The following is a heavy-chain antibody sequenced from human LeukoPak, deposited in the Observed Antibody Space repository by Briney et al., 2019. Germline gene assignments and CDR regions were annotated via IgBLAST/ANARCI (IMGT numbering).Heavy chain of an antibody. Sequence: PEGSLRLSCAASGFTFSSYGMHWVRQAPGKGLEWVAFIRYDGSNKYYADSVKGRFTISRDNSKNTLYLQMNSLRAEDTAMYYCANDRNYDFWSGDETSQGYWGQGTLVTVSS. V-gene: IGHV3-30*02. CDR1: GFTFSSYG. D-gene: IGHD3-3*01. CDR2: IRYDGSNK. J-gene: IGHJ1*01. CDR3: ANDRNYDFWSGDETSQGY.